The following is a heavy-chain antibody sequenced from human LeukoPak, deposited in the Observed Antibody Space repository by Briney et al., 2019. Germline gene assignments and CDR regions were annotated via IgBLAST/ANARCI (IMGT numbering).Heavy chain of an antibody. J-gene: IGHJ5*02. CDR2: ISAYNGNT. V-gene: IGHV1-18*01. Sequence: ASVKVSCKASGYTFTSYGISWVRQAPGQGLEWMGWISAYNGNTNYAQKLQGRVTMTTDTSTSTAYMELRSLRSDDTAVYYCARDRKAAAGTGWFDRWGQGTLVTVSS. CDR1: GYTFTSYG. D-gene: IGHD6-13*01. CDR3: ARDRKAAAGTGWFDR.